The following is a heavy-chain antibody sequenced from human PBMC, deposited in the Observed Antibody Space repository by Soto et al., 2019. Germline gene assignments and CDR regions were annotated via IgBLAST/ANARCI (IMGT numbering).Heavy chain of an antibody. CDR1: GFTFSSYA. J-gene: IGHJ4*02. V-gene: IGHV3-23*01. CDR3: AKDPPARHPRPAVVFDY. Sequence: GGSLRLSCAASGFTFSSYAMSWVRQAPGKGLEWVSAISGSGGSTYYADSVKGRFTISRDNSKNTLYLQMNSLKAEDTAVYYCAKDPPARHPRPAVVFDYWGQGTLVTVSS. D-gene: IGHD2-15*01. CDR2: ISGSGGST.